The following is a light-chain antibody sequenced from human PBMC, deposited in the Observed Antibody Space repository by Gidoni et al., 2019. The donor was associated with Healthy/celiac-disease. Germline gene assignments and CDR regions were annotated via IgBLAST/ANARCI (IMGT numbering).Light chain of an antibody. CDR3: CSYAGSSTLNWV. CDR1: SSDVGSYNL. J-gene: IGLJ3*02. Sequence: QSVLTQPASVSGSPGQSITISCTGPSSDVGSYNLVAWYQQHPGKAPKVMIYEVSKWPSGVSNRYSGSKSGNTASLTISGLQAEDEADYYCCSYAGSSTLNWVFGGGTKLTVL. V-gene: IGLV2-23*02. CDR2: EVS.